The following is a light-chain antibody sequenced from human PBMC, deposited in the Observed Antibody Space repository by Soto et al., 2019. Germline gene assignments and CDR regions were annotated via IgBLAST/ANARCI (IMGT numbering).Light chain of an antibody. CDR1: QGIGSW. V-gene: IGKV1-12*01. Sequence: DIQMTQSPSSVSASVGDRVTITCRASQGIGSWLAWYQHKPGKAPNLLIYIASSLQSGVPARFSGSGSGTYFTLTISSLQPEDFASYYCQQTSSFPLTFGGGTKVEIK. J-gene: IGKJ4*01. CDR2: IAS. CDR3: QQTSSFPLT.